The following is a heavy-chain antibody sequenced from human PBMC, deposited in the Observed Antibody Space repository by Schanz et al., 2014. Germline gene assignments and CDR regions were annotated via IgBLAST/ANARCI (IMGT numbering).Heavy chain of an antibody. Sequence: EVQLLESGGGLVQPGGSLRLSCSASTFTFDHYAMNWVRQAPGKGLEWVSYISGSSRTIYYADSMKGRFTVSRDNAENALYLQMNSLRAEDTGLYFCARGGSGSHYRLDYWGQGSLVTVSS. CDR1: TFTFDHYA. CDR3: ARGGSGSHYRLDY. V-gene: IGHV3-48*01. CDR2: ISGSSRTI. D-gene: IGHD1-26*01. J-gene: IGHJ4*02.